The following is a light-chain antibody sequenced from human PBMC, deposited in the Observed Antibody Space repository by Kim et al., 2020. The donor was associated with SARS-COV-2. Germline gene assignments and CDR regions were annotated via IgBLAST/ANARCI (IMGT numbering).Light chain of an antibody. CDR1: QSVSSNY. Sequence: EIVLTQSPGPLSLSPGERATLSCRASQSVSSNYLAWYQQKPGQAPRLLIYGASSRATGIPDRFGGSGSGTDFTLTISRLEPEDFAVYYCHQYSNSPPTFGQGTKMEIK. V-gene: IGKV3-20*01. J-gene: IGKJ1*01. CDR2: GAS. CDR3: HQYSNSPPT.